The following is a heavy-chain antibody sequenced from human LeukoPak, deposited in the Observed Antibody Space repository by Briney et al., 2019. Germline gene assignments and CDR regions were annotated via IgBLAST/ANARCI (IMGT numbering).Heavy chain of an antibody. Sequence: GGSLRLSCAASGFTFSSYWMSWVREAPGKGLEWVANIKQDGSEKDYVDSVKGRFTISRDNAKNSLYLQMNSLRAEDTAVYYCASNGPFGSGSSYFDYWGQGTLVTVSS. J-gene: IGHJ4*02. CDR2: IKQDGSEK. CDR3: ASNGPFGSGSSYFDY. CDR1: GFTFSSYW. D-gene: IGHD1-26*01. V-gene: IGHV3-7*01.